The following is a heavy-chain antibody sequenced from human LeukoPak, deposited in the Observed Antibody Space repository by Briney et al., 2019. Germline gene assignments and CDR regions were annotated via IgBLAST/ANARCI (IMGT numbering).Heavy chain of an antibody. J-gene: IGHJ3*02. CDR3: ARGNYYDSSGYYSLTDAFDI. CDR1: GGSISSGGDS. D-gene: IGHD3-22*01. CDR2: IYHSGST. V-gene: IGHV4-30-2*01. Sequence: PSETLSLTCAVSGGSISSGGDSWTWIRQPPGKGLEWIGYIYHSGSTYYNPSLKSRVTISLDRSKNQFSLRLSSVTAADTAVYYCARGNYYDSSGYYSLTDAFDIWGQGTMVTVSS.